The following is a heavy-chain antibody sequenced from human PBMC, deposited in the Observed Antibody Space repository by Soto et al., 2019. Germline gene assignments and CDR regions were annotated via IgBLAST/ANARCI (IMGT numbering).Heavy chain of an antibody. CDR3: ERGLSLHGFDP. J-gene: IGHJ5*02. V-gene: IGHV4-59*01. Sequence: SETLSLTCTVSGGSISSYYWSWIRQPPGKGLEWIGYIYYSGSTNYNPSLKSRVTISVDTSKNQFSLKLSYVTAADTAVYYCERGLSLHGFDPLGQGTLVTVSS. CDR1: GGSISSYY. CDR2: IYYSGST. D-gene: IGHD3-10*01.